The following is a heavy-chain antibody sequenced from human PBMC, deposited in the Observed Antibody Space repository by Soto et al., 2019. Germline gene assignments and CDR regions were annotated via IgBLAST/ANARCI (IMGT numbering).Heavy chain of an antibody. J-gene: IGHJ6*02. D-gene: IGHD3-10*01. CDR2: IWYDGSNK. Sequence: QVQLVESGGGVVQPGRSLRLSCAASGFTFSSYGMHWVRQAPGKGLEWVAVIWYDGSNKYYADSVKGRFTISRDNSKNTLYLQMNSLSAEDTAVNYCARDREDHGVRRVIMSYGMDVWGQGTTVTVSS. CDR3: ARDREDHGVRRVIMSYGMDV. CDR1: GFTFSSYG. V-gene: IGHV3-33*01.